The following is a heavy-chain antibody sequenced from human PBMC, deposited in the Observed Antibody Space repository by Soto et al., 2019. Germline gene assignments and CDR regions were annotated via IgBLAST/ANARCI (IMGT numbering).Heavy chain of an antibody. D-gene: IGHD6-25*01. Sequence: PSETLSLTCTVSGTSISSTNYYWGWIRQPPGKGLEWITSIYYTGMTYYNPSLKSRVTISVDTSKNQFSLKLSSVTAADRAVYYRATGPSSSNGYRQFDYLGQGTLVTVSS. CDR2: IYYTGMT. CDR3: ATGPSSSNGYRQFDY. J-gene: IGHJ4*02. V-gene: IGHV4-39*01. CDR1: GTSISSTNYY.